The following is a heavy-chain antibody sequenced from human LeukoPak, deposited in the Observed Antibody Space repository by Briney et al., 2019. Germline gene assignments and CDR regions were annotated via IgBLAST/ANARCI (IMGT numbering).Heavy chain of an antibody. D-gene: IGHD4-17*01. Sequence: SQTLSLTCTVSGGSISSGSYYWSWIRQPAGKGLEWIGRIYTSGSTNYNPSLKSRVTISVDTSKNQFSLKLSSVTAADTAVYYCARDFFDYGGAFDIWGQGTMVTVSS. J-gene: IGHJ3*02. V-gene: IGHV4-61*02. CDR3: ARDFFDYGGAFDI. CDR1: GGSISSGSYY. CDR2: IYTSGST.